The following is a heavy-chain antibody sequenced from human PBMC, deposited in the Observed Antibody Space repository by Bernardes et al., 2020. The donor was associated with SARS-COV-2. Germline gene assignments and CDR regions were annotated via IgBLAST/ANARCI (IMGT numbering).Heavy chain of an antibody. CDR1: GFTFSSYG. Sequence: GGSLRLSCAASGFTFSSYGMHWVRQAPGKGLEWVAVIWYDGSNKYYADSVKGRFTISRDNSKNTLYLQMNSLRAEDTAVYYCARGAGGRSSYYYYGMDVWGQGTTVTVSS. CDR3: ARGAGGRSSYYYYGMDV. CDR2: IWYDGSNK. D-gene: IGHD3-10*01. J-gene: IGHJ6*02. V-gene: IGHV3-33*01.